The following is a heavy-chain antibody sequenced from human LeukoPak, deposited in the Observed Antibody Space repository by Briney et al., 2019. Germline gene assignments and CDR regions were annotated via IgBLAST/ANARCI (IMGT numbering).Heavy chain of an antibody. CDR3: ARVTYYYDSSGYRDWFDP. V-gene: IGHV3-21*01. CDR2: ITSSGTYT. CDR1: GFTFSNYN. J-gene: IGHJ5*02. Sequence: PGGSLRLSCADSGFTFSNYNMNWVRQAPGKAMEWVSSITSSGTYTFYADSVKGRFTISRDNAKNSLYLQMDSLGPEDTAVYYCARVTYYYDSSGYRDWFDPWGQGTLVTVSS. D-gene: IGHD3-22*01.